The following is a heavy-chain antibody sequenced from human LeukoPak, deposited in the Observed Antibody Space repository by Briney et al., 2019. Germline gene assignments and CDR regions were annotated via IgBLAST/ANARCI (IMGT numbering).Heavy chain of an antibody. CDR2: IIGSSSYI. CDR3: ARDVGEYCSGGSCTACVH. Sequence: GGSLRLSCAASGFTFSSYSMNWVRQAPGKGLEWVSSIIGSSSYIYYADSMKGRFTISRDNAKKSLYLQMNSLRAEDTAVYFCARDVGEYCSGGSCTACVHWGQGTLVTVSS. J-gene: IGHJ4*02. V-gene: IGHV3-21*01. D-gene: IGHD2-15*01. CDR1: GFTFSSYS.